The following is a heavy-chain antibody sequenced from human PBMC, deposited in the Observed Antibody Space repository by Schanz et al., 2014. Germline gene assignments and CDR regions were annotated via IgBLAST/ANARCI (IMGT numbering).Heavy chain of an antibody. CDR2: INPDNGDT. J-gene: IGHJ4*02. Sequence: QVQLVQSEAAVKKPGASVKVSCTSYGNTFTAYSVNWVRQAPGQGLEWMGWINPDNGDTKYAPKFQGRVTMTSDASISTAYMELTGLQSDDTAVYYCTRVPGTSDLYDYWGQGTLVTVSS. V-gene: IGHV1-2*02. CDR1: GNTFTAYS. CDR3: TRVPGTSDLYDY.